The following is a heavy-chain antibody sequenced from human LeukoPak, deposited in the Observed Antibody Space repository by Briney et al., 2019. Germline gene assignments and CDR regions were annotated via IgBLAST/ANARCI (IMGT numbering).Heavy chain of an antibody. Sequence: ASVKVSCKASGYTFTNSDITWVRQAPGQGLEWMGRFSTSNGDTNYVAKLQGRVTMTTDTSTSTVYMELGSLTFDDTAVYFCARDPYHRLGPPLDLWGQGTLVTVSS. CDR3: ARDPYHRLGPPLDL. V-gene: IGHV1-18*01. CDR1: GYTFTNSD. D-gene: IGHD1-14*01. CDR2: FSTSNGDT. J-gene: IGHJ5*02.